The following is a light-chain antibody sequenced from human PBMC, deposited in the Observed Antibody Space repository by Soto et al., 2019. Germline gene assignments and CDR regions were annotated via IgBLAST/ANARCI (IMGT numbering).Light chain of an antibody. CDR2: GAS. J-gene: IGKJ1*01. CDR1: QSVSSK. V-gene: IGKV3-15*01. Sequence: ETVMTQSPATLSVSPGERVTLSCRASQSVSSKLAWYQQKPGQAPRLLIYGASNRATGIPARFSGSGSGTEFTLTISSLQSEDFAVYYCQQYHNWPAFGQGTKVDIK. CDR3: QQYHNWPA.